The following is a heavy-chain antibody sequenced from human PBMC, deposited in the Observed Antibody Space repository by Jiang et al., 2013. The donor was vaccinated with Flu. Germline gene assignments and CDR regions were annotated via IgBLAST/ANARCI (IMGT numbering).Heavy chain of an antibody. Sequence: GAEVKKPGASVKVSCKASGYTFTGLYMHWVRQAPGQGLEWVGWINPNNGGTRYAQQFQGRVTMTTDTSNTTAYMELSSLRSDDTAVYYRMRDCRSRGADVFDIWGQGTMVTVSS. J-gene: IGHJ3*02. V-gene: IGHV1-2*02. CDR3: MRDCRSRGADVFDI. D-gene: IGHD3-16*01. CDR1: GYTFTGLY. CDR2: INPNNGGT.